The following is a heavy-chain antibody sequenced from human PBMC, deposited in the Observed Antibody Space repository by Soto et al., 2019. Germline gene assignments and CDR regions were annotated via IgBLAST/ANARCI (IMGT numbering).Heavy chain of an antibody. D-gene: IGHD3-3*01. V-gene: IGHV3-15*07. CDR1: GFTFSNAW. CDR3: TTGLGESTIFGVVISAFDY. CDR2: IKSKTDGGTT. J-gene: IGHJ4*02. Sequence: EVQLVESGGGLVKPGGSLRLSCAASGFTFSNAWMNWVRQAPGKGLEWFGRIKSKTDGGTTDYAARVKGRFTISRDDSKNTLYLQMNSLKPEDTSVYYCTTGLGESTIFGVVISAFDYWGQGTLVTVSS.